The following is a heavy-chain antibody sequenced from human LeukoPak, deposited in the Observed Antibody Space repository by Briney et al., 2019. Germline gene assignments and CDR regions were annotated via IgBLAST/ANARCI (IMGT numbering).Heavy chain of an antibody. J-gene: IGHJ4*02. CDR1: GFTFSNAW. CDR3: TTDVAAPYYDILTGYSAKDY. D-gene: IGHD3-9*01. CDR2: IKSKTDGGTT. V-gene: IGHV3-15*01. Sequence: GGSQRLSCAASGFTFSNAWMSWVRQAPGKGLEWVGRIKSKTDGGTTDYAAPVKGRFTISRDDSKNTLYLQMNSLKTEDTAVYYCTTDVAAPYYDILTGYSAKDYWGQGTLVTVSS.